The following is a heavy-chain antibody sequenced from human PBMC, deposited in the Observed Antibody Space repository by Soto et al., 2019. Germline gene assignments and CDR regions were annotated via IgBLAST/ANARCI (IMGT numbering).Heavy chain of an antibody. CDR3: ARVRFGEWAYAMDV. V-gene: IGHV3-11*01. Sequence: QVQLVESGGGLVKPGGSRRLSCAASGLTFSDCYINWIRQAPGKGLEWISYISSSGNIINYAGSVKGRFTISRDNTKNSLYLQMNSLRVEDTAMYYCARVRFGEWAYAMDVWGQGTTVTVSS. CDR1: GLTFSDCY. CDR2: ISSSGNII. J-gene: IGHJ6*02. D-gene: IGHD3-10*01.